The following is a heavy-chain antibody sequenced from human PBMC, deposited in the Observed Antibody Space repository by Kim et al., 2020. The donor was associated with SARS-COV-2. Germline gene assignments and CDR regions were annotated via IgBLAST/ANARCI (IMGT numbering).Heavy chain of an antibody. J-gene: IGHJ4*02. V-gene: IGHV1-3*01. CDR3: ARAGWNTLTNFDS. D-gene: IGHD3-16*01. Sequence: KNSEGFQGRVTIPGDTSASTFYMQLGSLRSEDTALYYCARAGWNTLTNFDSWGQGTLVTVSS.